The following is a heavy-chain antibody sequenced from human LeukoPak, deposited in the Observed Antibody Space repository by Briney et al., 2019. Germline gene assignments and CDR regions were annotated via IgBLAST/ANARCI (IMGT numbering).Heavy chain of an antibody. Sequence: SVKVSCKASGGTFSSYAISWVRQAPGQGLEWMGRIIPIFGTANYAQKFQGRVTITADKSTSTAYMELSSLRSEDTAVYYCAREVKFDYSNYVDYWGQGTLVTVSS. CDR1: GGTFSSYA. CDR3: AREVKFDYSNYVDY. D-gene: IGHD4-11*01. CDR2: IIPIFGTA. J-gene: IGHJ4*02. V-gene: IGHV1-69*06.